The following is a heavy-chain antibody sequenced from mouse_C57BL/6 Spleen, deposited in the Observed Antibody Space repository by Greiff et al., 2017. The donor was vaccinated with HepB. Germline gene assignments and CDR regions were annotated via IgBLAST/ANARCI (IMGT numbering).Heavy chain of an antibody. D-gene: IGHD3-2*02. J-gene: IGHJ3*01. V-gene: IGHV1-59*01. Sequence: QVQLQQPGAELVRPGTSVKLSCKASGYTFTSYWMHWVKQRPGQGLEWIGVIDPSDSYTNYNQKFKGKATLTVDTSSSTAYMQLSSLTSEDSAVYDCARLDSSGYVLGFAYWGQGTLVTVSA. CDR1: GYTFTSYW. CDR2: IDPSDSYT. CDR3: ARLDSSGYVLGFAY.